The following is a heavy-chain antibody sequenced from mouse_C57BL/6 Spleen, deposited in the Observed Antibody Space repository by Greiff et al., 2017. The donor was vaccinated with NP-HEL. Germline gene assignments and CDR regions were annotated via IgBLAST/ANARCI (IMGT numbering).Heavy chain of an antibody. J-gene: IGHJ3*01. D-gene: IGHD1-1*01. Sequence: QVQLQQSGPELVKPGASVKISCKASGYAFSSSWMNWVKQRPGKGLEWIGRIYPGDGDTNYNGKFKGKATLTADKSSSTAYMQLSSLTSEDSAVYFCVTHYHGSSLFAYWGQGTLVTVSA. CDR1: GYAFSSSW. V-gene: IGHV1-82*01. CDR3: VTHYHGSSLFAY. CDR2: IYPGDGDT.